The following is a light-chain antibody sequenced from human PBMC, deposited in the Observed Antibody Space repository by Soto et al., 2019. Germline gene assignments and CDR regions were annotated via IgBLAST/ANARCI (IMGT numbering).Light chain of an antibody. CDR2: GAS. V-gene: IGKV3-20*01. J-gene: IGKJ5*01. CDR3: KQYAPNSPIP. CDR1: HSVSNNY. Sequence: WTHSPVTLSRSPGERATRSCISIHSVSNNYLAWYQQKPGQAPRLLIYGASNRATGIPARFSGSGSETEFTLTISRLEPEDFAMYYCKQYAPNSPIPFGQGTRLEIK.